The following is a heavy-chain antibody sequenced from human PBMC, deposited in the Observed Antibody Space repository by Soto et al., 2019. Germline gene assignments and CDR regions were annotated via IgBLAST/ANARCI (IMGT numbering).Heavy chain of an antibody. Sequence: LRLSCAASGFTFRNAWMSWVRQAPGKGLEWVGRIKSKTDGGTTDYAAPVKGRFTISRDDSKNTLYLQMNSLKTEDTAVYYCTTEKRRVVLVNWFDPWGQGTLVTVSS. CDR2: IKSKTDGGTT. V-gene: IGHV3-15*01. J-gene: IGHJ5*02. CDR1: GFTFRNAW. D-gene: IGHD3-3*01. CDR3: TTEKRRVVLVNWFDP.